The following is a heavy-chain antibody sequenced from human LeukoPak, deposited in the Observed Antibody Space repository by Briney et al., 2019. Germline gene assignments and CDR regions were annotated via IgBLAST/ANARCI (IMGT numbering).Heavy chain of an antibody. CDR1: GFTFSTYA. CDR3: ARDPDTVVVAAVTALGLDY. D-gene: IGHD2-15*01. CDR2: LSYDGSNK. J-gene: IGHJ4*02. Sequence: GGSLRLSCAASGFTFSTYAMHWVRQAPGKGLEWVAVLSYDGSNKYYADSVKGRFTISRDNSKNTLFLQMNSLRGEDTAVYYCARDPDTVVVAAVTALGLDYWGQGTLVTVSS. V-gene: IGHV3-30-3*01.